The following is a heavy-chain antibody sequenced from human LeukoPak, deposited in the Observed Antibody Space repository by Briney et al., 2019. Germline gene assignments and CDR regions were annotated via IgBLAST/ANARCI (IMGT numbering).Heavy chain of an antibody. CDR2: IYYSGST. CDR1: GGSISSYY. CDR3: ARNSSSWYDFGDYYYYMEV. Sequence: SETLSLTCTVSGGSISSYYWSWIRQPPGKGLEWVGYIYYSGSTNYNPSLKSRVTISVDTSKNQFSLKLSSVTAADTAVYYCARNSSSWYDFGDYYYYMEVWGKGTTVTVSS. V-gene: IGHV4-59*01. D-gene: IGHD6-13*01. J-gene: IGHJ6*03.